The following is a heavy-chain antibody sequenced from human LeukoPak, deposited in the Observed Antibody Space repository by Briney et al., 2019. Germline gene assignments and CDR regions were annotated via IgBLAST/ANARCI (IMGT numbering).Heavy chain of an antibody. D-gene: IGHD5-18*01. CDR3: AKAIQLWFPFDY. Sequence: PGRSLRLSCAASGFTFSSYAMHWVRQAPGKGLEWVAVISYDGSNKYYADSVKGRFTISRDNSKNTLYLQMNGLRAEDTAVYYCAKAIQLWFPFDYWGQGTLVTVSS. CDR1: GFTFSSYA. J-gene: IGHJ4*02. CDR2: ISYDGSNK. V-gene: IGHV3-30-3*01.